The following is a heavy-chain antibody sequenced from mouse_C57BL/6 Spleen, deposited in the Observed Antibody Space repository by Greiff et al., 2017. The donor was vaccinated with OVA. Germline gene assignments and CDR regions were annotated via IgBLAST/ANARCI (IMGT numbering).Heavy chain of an antibody. CDR1: GYTFTSYW. Sequence: VQLQQSGTVLARPGASVKMSCKTSGYTFTSYWMHWVKQRPGQGLEWIGAIYPGTSDTSYNQKFKGKAKLTAVTSASTAYMELSSLTNEDSAVYYCTRSEIYDGYYTWFADWGQGTLVTVSA. D-gene: IGHD2-3*01. V-gene: IGHV1-5*01. J-gene: IGHJ3*01. CDR3: TRSEIYDGYYTWFAD. CDR2: IYPGTSDT.